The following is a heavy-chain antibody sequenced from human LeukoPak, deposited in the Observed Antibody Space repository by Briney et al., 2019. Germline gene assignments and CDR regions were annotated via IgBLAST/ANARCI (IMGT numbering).Heavy chain of an antibody. CDR1: GGSFSGYY. CDR3: ARRESVAGQGSWFDP. Sequence: SETLSLTCAVYGGSFSGYYWSWIRQPPGKGLEWIGNIYYSGSTNYNPSLKSRVIISVDTSKNQFSLKLNSVTAADTAVYYCARRESVAGQGSWFDPWGQGILVTVSS. CDR2: IYYSGST. J-gene: IGHJ5*02. D-gene: IGHD6-13*01. V-gene: IGHV4-59*12.